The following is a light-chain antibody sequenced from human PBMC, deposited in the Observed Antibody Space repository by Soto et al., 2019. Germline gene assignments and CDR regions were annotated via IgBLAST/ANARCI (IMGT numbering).Light chain of an antibody. CDR1: SSDIGNYNY. J-gene: IGLJ3*02. CDR2: EVS. Sequence: QSALTQPPSVSGSPGQSVTISCTGTSSDIGNYNYVSWYQQAPCTAPKLMIFEVSNRPSGVPDRFSGSKSGNTASLTISGLQAEDEADYYCASNTGTRVFGGGTKLTVL. CDR3: ASNTGTRV. V-gene: IGLV2-18*02.